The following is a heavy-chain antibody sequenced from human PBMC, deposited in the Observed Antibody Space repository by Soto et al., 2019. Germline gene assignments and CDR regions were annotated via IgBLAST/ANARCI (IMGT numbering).Heavy chain of an antibody. CDR1: GGSISSGDYY. Sequence: PSETLSLTCTVSGGSISSGDYYWSWIRQPPGKGLEWIGYIYYSGSTYYNPSLKSRVTISVDTSKNQFSLKLSSVTAADTAVYYCARDAHYYDSSGPTNWFDPWGQGTLVTVPS. V-gene: IGHV4-30-4*01. J-gene: IGHJ5*02. D-gene: IGHD3-22*01. CDR3: ARDAHYYDSSGPTNWFDP. CDR2: IYYSGST.